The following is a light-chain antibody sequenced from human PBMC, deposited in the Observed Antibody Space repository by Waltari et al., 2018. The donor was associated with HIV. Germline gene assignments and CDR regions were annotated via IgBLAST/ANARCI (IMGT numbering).Light chain of an antibody. J-gene: IGLJ2*01. Sequence: SSELTQDPAVSVALGQTVRITCQGDSLRSYYTSWYQQKPGQAPVLVIYGKNNRPSGIPDRFSGSKSGNTASLTVSGLQPEDEADYYCSSHAGSKVVFGGGTRLTVL. CDR3: SSHAGSKVV. CDR2: GKN. V-gene: IGLV3-19*01. CDR1: SLRSYY.